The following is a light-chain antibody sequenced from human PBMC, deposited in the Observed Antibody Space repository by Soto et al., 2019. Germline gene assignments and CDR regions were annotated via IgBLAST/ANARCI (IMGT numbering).Light chain of an antibody. CDR3: QQYNNWPLT. J-gene: IGKJ4*01. Sequence: IVVSLSPGTLSLSKGERATLSCRASQSVSSSYLAWYQQKPGQAPRLLIYGASNRATGIPDRFSGSGSGTDFTLTISSLQSEDFAVYYCQQYNNWPLTFGGGTKVDIK. V-gene: IGKV3-20*01. CDR2: GAS. CDR1: QSVSSSY.